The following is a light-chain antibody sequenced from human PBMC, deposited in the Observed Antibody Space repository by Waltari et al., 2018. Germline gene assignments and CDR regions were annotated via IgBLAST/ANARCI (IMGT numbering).Light chain of an antibody. CDR1: QSVSSSY. CDR3: QQYGSSPWT. J-gene: IGKJ2*02. Sequence: EIVLTQSPGTLSLSPGSRATLSCRASQSVSSSYLAWYQQKPGQAPRRLIYGASSRATGIPDRFSGSGSGTDFTLTISRLEPEDFAVYYCQQYGSSPWTFGQGTKLEIK. CDR2: GAS. V-gene: IGKV3-20*01.